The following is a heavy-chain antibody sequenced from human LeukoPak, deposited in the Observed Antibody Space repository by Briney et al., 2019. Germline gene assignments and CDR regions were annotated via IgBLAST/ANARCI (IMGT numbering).Heavy chain of an antibody. CDR1: GGTFSSYA. J-gene: IGHJ5*02. Sequence: SVKVSCKASGGTFSSYAISWVRQAPGQGLEWMGGIIPIFGTANYAQKFQGRVTMTEDTSTDTAYMELSSLRSEDTAVYYCATFGITIFGVAYDPWGQGTLVTVSS. V-gene: IGHV1-69*06. D-gene: IGHD3-3*01. CDR2: IIPIFGTA. CDR3: ATFGITIFGVAYDP.